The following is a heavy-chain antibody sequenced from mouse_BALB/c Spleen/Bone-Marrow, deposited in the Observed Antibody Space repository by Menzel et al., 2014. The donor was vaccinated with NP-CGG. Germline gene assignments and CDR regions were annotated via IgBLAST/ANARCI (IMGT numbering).Heavy chain of an antibody. CDR2: IWGDGRT. J-gene: IGHJ4*01. D-gene: IGHD1-1*01. V-gene: IGHV2-6-7*01. Sequence: VQLQQSGPGLVAPSQSLSITCTVSGFSLTGYGVNWVRQPPGKGLEWLGMIWGDGRTDYNSALKSRLSISKDNSKSQVFLKMSSLQTDDTARYYCARHYGSNYYAMDYWGQGTSVTVSS. CDR3: ARHYGSNYYAMDY. CDR1: GFSLTGYG.